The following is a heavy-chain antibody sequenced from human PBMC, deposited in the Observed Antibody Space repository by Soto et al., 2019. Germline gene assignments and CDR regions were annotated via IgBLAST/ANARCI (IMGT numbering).Heavy chain of an antibody. CDR2: IYYSGST. J-gene: IGHJ6*02. Sequence: SETLSLTCTVSGGSISSYYWSWIRQPPGKGLEWIGYIYYSGSTNYNPSLKSRVTISVDTSKNQFSLKLSSVTAADTAVYYCARDRGAARPARYYYYGMDVWGQGTTVTVSS. D-gene: IGHD6-6*01. CDR1: GGSISSYY. V-gene: IGHV4-59*01. CDR3: ARDRGAARPARYYYYGMDV.